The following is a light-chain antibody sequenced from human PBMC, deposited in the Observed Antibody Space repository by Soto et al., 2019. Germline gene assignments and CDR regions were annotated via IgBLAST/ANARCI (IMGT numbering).Light chain of an antibody. CDR1: QSVSITY. CDR3: QQYNNWPSWT. Sequence: EIVLTQSPGTLSLSPGERATLSCRASQSVSITYLAWYQQKPGQAPRLLIFGASIRPTGIPDRFSGSGSGTDFTLTISRLEPEDFAVYYCQQYNNWPSWTFGQGTKVEIK. J-gene: IGKJ1*01. CDR2: GAS. V-gene: IGKV3-20*01.